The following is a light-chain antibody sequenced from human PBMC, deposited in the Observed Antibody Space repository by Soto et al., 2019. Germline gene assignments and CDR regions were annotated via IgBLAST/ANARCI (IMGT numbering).Light chain of an antibody. V-gene: IGKV3-15*01. CDR3: QQYNKWPIT. CDR1: QSVSSSY. J-gene: IGKJ5*01. Sequence: EIALSQSPGTLSLSPWERATLSCRASQSVSSSYLDWYQQKPGQAPRLLIYYTSTRATGFPARFSGGGSGTEFTLTISSLQSEDSAFYYCQQYNKWPITFGQGTRLEN. CDR2: YTS.